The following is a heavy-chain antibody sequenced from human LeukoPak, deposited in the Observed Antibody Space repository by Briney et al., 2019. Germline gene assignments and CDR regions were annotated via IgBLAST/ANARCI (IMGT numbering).Heavy chain of an antibody. Sequence: PSETLSLTCAVSGGSFSGYYWTWIRQPPGKGLEWIGEINHSGSANYNPSLKSRVTISLDTSKNQFSLKLSSVTAADTAVYYCARHRLRDGYNSFDYWGQGTLVTVSS. V-gene: IGHV4-34*01. CDR3: ARHRLRDGYNSFDY. J-gene: IGHJ4*02. D-gene: IGHD5-12*01. CDR2: INHSGSA. CDR1: GGSFSGYY.